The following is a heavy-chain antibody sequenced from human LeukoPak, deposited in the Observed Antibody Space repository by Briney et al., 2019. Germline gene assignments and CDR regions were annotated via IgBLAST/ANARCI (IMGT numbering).Heavy chain of an antibody. CDR3: ARGSIAAAGTEYYFDY. CDR2: ISYDGSNK. D-gene: IGHD6-13*01. Sequence: PGKSLRLSFAASGFTFNSYAMHWVRQAPGKGLEWVAVISYDGSNKYYADSVKGRFTISRDNSKNTLYLQMNSLRAEDTAVYYCARGSIAAAGTEYYFDYWGQGTLVTVSS. CDR1: GFTFNSYA. J-gene: IGHJ4*02. V-gene: IGHV3-30*01.